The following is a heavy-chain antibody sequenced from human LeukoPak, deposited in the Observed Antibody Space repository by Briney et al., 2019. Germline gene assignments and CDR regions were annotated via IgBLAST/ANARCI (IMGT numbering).Heavy chain of an antibody. Sequence: PSETLSLTCAVYGGSFSGYYWSWIRQPPGKGLEWIGEINHSGSTNYNPSLKSRVTISVDTSKNQFSLKLSSVTAADTAVYYCARRRRALYYYDSSGYLNAFDIWGQGTMVTVSS. J-gene: IGHJ3*02. CDR1: GGSFSGYY. V-gene: IGHV4-34*01. CDR3: ARRRRALYYYDSSGYLNAFDI. CDR2: INHSGST. D-gene: IGHD3-22*01.